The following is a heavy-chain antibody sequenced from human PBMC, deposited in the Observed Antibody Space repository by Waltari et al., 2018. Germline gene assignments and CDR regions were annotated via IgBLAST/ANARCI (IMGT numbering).Heavy chain of an antibody. CDR3: ARGGAHGHFDY. J-gene: IGHJ4*02. Sequence: QVQLQESGPGLVKPSETLSLTCAVSGYSIRSGYYWGWIRQPPGKGLEWIGSIYHSGSTYYNPSLKSRVTISVDTSKNQFSLKLSSVTAADTAVYYCARGGAHGHFDYWGQGTLVTVSS. D-gene: IGHD1-26*01. CDR2: IYHSGST. CDR1: GYSIRSGYY. V-gene: IGHV4-38-2*01.